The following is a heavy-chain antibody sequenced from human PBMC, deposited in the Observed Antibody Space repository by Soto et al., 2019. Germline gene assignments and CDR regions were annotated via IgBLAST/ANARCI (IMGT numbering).Heavy chain of an antibody. Sequence: QVQLVQSGAEVKKPGASVKVSCKASGYTFTSYAMHWVRQAPGQRLEWMGWINAVNGNTKYSQKFQGSVSITRDTRASKDDMKLSSLRSEDTAVYYCAREPDSSGDSCIFRGNNWFAPWGQRSLVT. CDR1: GYTFTSYA. CDR2: INAVNGNT. CDR3: AREPDSSGDSCIFRGNNWFAP. V-gene: IGHV1-3*01. J-gene: IGHJ5*02. D-gene: IGHD2-15*01.